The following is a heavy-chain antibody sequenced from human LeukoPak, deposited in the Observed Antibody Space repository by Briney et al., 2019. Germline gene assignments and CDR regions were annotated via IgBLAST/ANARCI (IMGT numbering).Heavy chain of an antibody. CDR3: AREPGRSGCYDY. V-gene: IGHV3-66*02. CDR1: GFTFSNFA. J-gene: IGHJ4*02. CDR2: IYTGGST. D-gene: IGHD3-22*01. Sequence: GGSLRLSCAPSGFTFSNFAMSWVRQARGKGLEWVSGIYTGGSTYSADSVKGRFTIFRDNSKNTLYLQMNSLRAEDTAVYYCAREPGRSGCYDYWGQGTLVTVSS.